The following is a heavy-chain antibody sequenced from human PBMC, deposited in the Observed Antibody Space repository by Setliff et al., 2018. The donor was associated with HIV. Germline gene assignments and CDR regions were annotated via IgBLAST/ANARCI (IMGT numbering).Heavy chain of an antibody. CDR1: GGTFSRHA. CDR3: ARGVHSGGSGWYNWYFDL. V-gene: IGHV1-69*06. J-gene: IGHJ2*01. Sequence: GASVKVSCKASGGTFSRHAFSWVRQAPGQGLEWMGGIIPTFDTANYAQKFQGRVTNTADKSTNTVYMELNSLRSEDTAMYYCARGVHSGGSGWYNWYFDLWGRGTLVTVSS. CDR2: IIPTFDTA. D-gene: IGHD6-19*01.